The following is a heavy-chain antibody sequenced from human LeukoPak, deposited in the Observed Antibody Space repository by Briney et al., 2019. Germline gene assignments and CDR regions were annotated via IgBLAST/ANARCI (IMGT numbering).Heavy chain of an antibody. D-gene: IGHD3-16*02. V-gene: IGHV7-4-1*02. Sequence: ASVKVSCKASGYTFTTYAMNWVRQAPGQGLEWMGWINTNTGNPAYAQGFTGRFVFSLDTSVSTAYLQISSLKAEDTAVYYCARAYQPLGGLSFPDSWGQGALVTVSS. J-gene: IGHJ5*01. CDR3: ARAYQPLGGLSFPDS. CDR2: INTNTGNP. CDR1: GYTFTTYA.